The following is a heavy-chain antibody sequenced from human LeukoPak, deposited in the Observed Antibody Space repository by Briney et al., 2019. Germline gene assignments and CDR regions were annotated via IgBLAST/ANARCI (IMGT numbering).Heavy chain of an antibody. D-gene: IGHD5-18*01. J-gene: IGHJ4*02. V-gene: IGHV4-34*01. CDR2: INHSGST. CDR3: ARVGGYRFDY. CDR1: GGSFSGYY. Sequence: SETLSLTCAVYGGSFSGYYWSWIRQPPGKGLEWIGEINHSGSTNYNPPLKSRVTISVDTSKNQFSLKLSSVTAADTAVYYCARVGGYRFDYWGQGTLVTVSS.